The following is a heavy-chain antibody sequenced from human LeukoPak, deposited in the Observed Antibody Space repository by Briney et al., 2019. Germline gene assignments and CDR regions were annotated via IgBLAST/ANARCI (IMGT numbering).Heavy chain of an antibody. CDR3: ARDGYNFNMGDFDY. V-gene: IGHV3-21*01. J-gene: IGHJ4*02. CDR1: GFTFSSYS. Sequence: GGSLRLSCAASGFTFSSYSMNWVRQAPGKGLEWVSSISSSSSYIYYADSVKSRFTISRDNAKNSLYLQMNSLRAEDTAVYYCARDGYNFNMGDFDYWGQGTLVTVSS. CDR2: ISSSSSYI. D-gene: IGHD5-24*01.